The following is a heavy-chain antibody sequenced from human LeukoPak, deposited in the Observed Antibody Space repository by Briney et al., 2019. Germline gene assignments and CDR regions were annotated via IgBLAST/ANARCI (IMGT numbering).Heavy chain of an antibody. CDR3: VRAHHPGGWFDP. CDR2: INWNGGST. Sequence: GGSLRLSCAASGFTFDDYGMSWVRQAPGEGLEWVSGINWNGGSTGYADSVKGRFTISRDNAKNSLFLQMNSLTADDTAVHYCVRAHHPGGWFDPWGQGTLVTVSS. D-gene: IGHD3-10*01. V-gene: IGHV3-20*04. J-gene: IGHJ5*02. CDR1: GFTFDDYG.